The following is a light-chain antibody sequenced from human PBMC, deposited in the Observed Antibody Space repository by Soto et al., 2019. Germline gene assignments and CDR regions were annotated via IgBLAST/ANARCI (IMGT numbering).Light chain of an antibody. V-gene: IGKV3-11*01. J-gene: IGKJ3*01. Sequence: EIVMTQSPAILSVSPGERATLSCRASQSVSSNLAWFQQKPGQTPRLLIYDASNRATGIPARFSGSGSGTDFTLTISSLEPEDFAVYYCQQRSNWPRFTFGPGTKVDIK. CDR2: DAS. CDR1: QSVSSN. CDR3: QQRSNWPRFT.